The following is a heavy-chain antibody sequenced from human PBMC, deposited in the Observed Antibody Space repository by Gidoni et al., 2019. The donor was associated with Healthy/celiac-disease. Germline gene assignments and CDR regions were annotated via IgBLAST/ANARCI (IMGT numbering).Heavy chain of an antibody. CDR3: AKDLDIVVVPAYYGMDV. V-gene: IGHV3-30*18. D-gene: IGHD2-2*03. Sequence: QVQLVESGGGVVQPGWSLRLSCAASGFTFSIYGMHWVRQAAGKGLEWVAVISYDGSNKYYADSVKGRFTISRDNSKNTLYLQMNSLRAEDTAVYYCAKDLDIVVVPAYYGMDVWGQGTTVTVSS. CDR1: GFTFSIYG. CDR2: ISYDGSNK. J-gene: IGHJ6*02.